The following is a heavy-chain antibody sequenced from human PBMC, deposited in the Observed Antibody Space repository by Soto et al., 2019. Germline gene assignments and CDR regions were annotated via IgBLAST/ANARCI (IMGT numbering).Heavy chain of an antibody. CDR2: ISYDGSFV. Sequence: GGSLRLSCVVSGLTFSDHGFRWVRQAPGKGLDWVAAISYDGSFVYYADSVRGRFTISRDNSRNTLDPQMNTLRHEDTAVYYCAKERGRNRNFAMDVWGQGTSVTVSS. V-gene: IGHV3-30*18. J-gene: IGHJ6*02. D-gene: IGHD1-1*01. CDR1: GLTFSDHG. CDR3: AKERGRNRNFAMDV.